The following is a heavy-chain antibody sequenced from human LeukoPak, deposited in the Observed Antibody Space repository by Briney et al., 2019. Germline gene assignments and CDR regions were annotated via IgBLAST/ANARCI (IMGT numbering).Heavy chain of an antibody. CDR2: INPDGSTT. CDR1: GFTFSSYW. Sequence: GGSLGLSCAASGFTFSSYWMHWVRQAPGKGLVWVSRINPDGSTTNYADSVQGRFTISRDNAKNMLYLQMNSLRAEDTAVYYCVRDLRESDFWGQGTLVTVSS. V-gene: IGHV3-74*01. CDR3: VRDLRESDF. J-gene: IGHJ4*02.